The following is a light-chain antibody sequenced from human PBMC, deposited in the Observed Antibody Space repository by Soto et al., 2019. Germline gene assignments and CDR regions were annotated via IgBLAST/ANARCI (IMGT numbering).Light chain of an antibody. Sequence: EIVMTKSLDILSVPPGGRATHSCRASESIRSDLAWYQQKPGQAPRLLIFGGSIRAADIPGRFSGSGSGTEFTLTIATLQSEDFAVYYCQQYHDWPTITFGQGTRLEIK. CDR1: ESIRSD. V-gene: IGKV3-15*01. J-gene: IGKJ5*01. CDR3: QQYHDWPTIT. CDR2: GGS.